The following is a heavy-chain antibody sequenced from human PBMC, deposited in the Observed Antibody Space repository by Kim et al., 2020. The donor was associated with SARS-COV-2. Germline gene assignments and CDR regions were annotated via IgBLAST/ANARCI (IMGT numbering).Heavy chain of an antibody. J-gene: IGHJ6*03. CDR2: ISGDGGST. CDR3: AKEGEAARPWYYYYYMDV. Sequence: GGSLRLSCAASGFTFDDYAMHWVRQAPGKGLEWVSLISGDGGSTYYADSVKGRFTISRDNSKNSLYLQMNSLRTEDTALYYCAKEGEAARPWYYYYYMDVWGKGTTVTVSS. CDR1: GFTFDDYA. V-gene: IGHV3-43*02. D-gene: IGHD6-6*01.